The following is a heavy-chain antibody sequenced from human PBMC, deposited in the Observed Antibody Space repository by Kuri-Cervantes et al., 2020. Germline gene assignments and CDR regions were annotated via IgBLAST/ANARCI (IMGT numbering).Heavy chain of an antibody. D-gene: IGHD6-13*01. J-gene: IGHJ4*02. Sequence: SETLSLTCTVSGGSISSSSYYWSWIRQPPGKGLEWIGYIYYSGSTNYNPSLKSRVTISVDTSKNQFSLKLSSVTAADTAVYYCASSEIAAAGVISYWGQGTLVTVSS. CDR1: GGSISSSSYY. CDR2: IYYSGST. CDR3: ASSEIAAAGVISY. V-gene: IGHV4-61*01.